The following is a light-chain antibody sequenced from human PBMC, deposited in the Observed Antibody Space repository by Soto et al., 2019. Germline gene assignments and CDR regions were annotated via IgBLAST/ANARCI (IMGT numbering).Light chain of an antibody. Sequence: EIVLTQSPGTLSLSPGEGATLSCRASQSVRSNYLAWYQQKPGQAPRLLIFGASNRASDIPDRFSGSGSGTDFTLTISRLEPEDFAVYYCQQYGSSPPYTFGQGTK. CDR2: GAS. V-gene: IGKV3-20*01. CDR1: QSVRSNY. J-gene: IGKJ2*01. CDR3: QQYGSSPPYT.